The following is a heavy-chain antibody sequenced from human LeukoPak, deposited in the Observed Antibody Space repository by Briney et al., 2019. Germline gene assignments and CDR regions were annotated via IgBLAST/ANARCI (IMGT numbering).Heavy chain of an antibody. J-gene: IGHJ5*02. D-gene: IGHD3-22*01. CDR2: IPYDGSNK. CDR3: AKNYDSSGYYLGWFDP. CDR1: GFTFSSYG. V-gene: IGHV3-30*18. Sequence: GGSLRLSCAASGFTFSSYGMHWVRQAPGKGLEWVAVIPYDGSNKYYADSVKGRFTISRDNSKNTLYLQMNSLRAEDTAVYYCAKNYDSSGYYLGWFDPWGQGTLVTVSS.